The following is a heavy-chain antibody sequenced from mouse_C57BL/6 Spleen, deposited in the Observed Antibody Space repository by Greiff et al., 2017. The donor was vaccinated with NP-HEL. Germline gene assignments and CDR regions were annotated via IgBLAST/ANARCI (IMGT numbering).Heavy chain of an antibody. CDR3: ARETMIRSWYFDV. D-gene: IGHD2-4*01. V-gene: IGHV1-18*01. CDR1: GYTFTDYN. Sequence: EVQLVESGPELVKPGASVKIPCKASGYTFTDYNMDWVKPSHGKSLEWIGDINPNNGGTIYNQKFKGKATLTVDKSSSTAYMELRSLTSEDTAVYYCARETMIRSWYFDVWGTETTVTVSS. CDR2: INPNNGGT. J-gene: IGHJ1*03.